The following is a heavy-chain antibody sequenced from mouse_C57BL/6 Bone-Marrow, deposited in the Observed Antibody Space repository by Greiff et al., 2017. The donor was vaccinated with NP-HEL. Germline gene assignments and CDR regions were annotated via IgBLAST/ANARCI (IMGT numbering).Heavy chain of an antibody. CDR2: ISNGGGST. J-gene: IGHJ3*01. D-gene: IGHD2-12*01. CDR3: ARAYYSPAWFAY. Sequence: DVKLVESGGGLVQPGGSLKLSCAASGFTFSDYYMYWVRQTPEKRLEWVAYISNGGGSTYYPDTVKGRFTISRDNAKNTLYLQMSRLKSEDTAMYYCARAYYSPAWFAYWGQGTLVTVSA. V-gene: IGHV5-12*01. CDR1: GFTFSDYY.